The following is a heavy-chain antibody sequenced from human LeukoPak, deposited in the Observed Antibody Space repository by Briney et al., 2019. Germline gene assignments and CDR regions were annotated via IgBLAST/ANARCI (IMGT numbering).Heavy chain of an antibody. D-gene: IGHD6-19*01. V-gene: IGHV3-23*01. Sequence: GGSLRLSCAASGFTFSSFAMSWVRQAPGKGLEWVSGISGSGGTTYYADSVKGRFTISRDNSKNTLYLQMNSPSAEDTAVYYCARVEPIAVAGFDYWGQGTLVTVSS. CDR2: ISGSGGTT. CDR1: GFTFSSFA. CDR3: ARVEPIAVAGFDY. J-gene: IGHJ4*02.